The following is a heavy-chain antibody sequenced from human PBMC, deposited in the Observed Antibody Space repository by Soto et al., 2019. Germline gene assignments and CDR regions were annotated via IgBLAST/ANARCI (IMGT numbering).Heavy chain of an antibody. D-gene: IGHD2-8*02. V-gene: IGHV3-23*01. J-gene: IGHJ4*02. CDR2: IRGRGDGI. CDR3: AKVSGSGGFHVI. Sequence: NGLDWVASIRGRGDGIQYADAVQGRFVISRDNSINTLFLQMGNLRAEDTATYYCAKVSGSGGFHVIGGQGTLVTVSS.